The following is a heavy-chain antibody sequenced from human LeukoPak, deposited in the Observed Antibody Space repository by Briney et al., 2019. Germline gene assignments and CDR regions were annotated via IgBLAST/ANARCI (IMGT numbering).Heavy chain of an antibody. CDR2: ISGSGGST. V-gene: IGHV3-23*01. D-gene: IGHD3-22*01. CDR3: AKDQRRTTMIVVVGKIRGVFDY. CDR1: GFTFSSYA. Sequence: GGSLRLSCAASGFTFSSYAMNWVRQAPGKGLEWVSAISGSGGSTYYADSVKGRFSISRDNSKNTLYLQMNSLRAEDTAVYYCAKDQRRTTMIVVVGKIRGVFDYWGQGTLVTVSS. J-gene: IGHJ4*02.